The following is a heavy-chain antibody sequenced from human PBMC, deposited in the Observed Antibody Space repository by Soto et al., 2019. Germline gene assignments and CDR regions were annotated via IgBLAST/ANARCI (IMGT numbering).Heavy chain of an antibody. J-gene: IGHJ4*02. Sequence: ESGGGLVQPGGSLRLSCAASGFTFSSYSMNWVRQAPGKGLEWVSYISSSSSTIYYADSVKGRFTISRDNAKNSLYLQMNSLRAEDTAVYYCARDWSDIVVVSCYFDYWGQGTLVTVSS. CDR3: ARDWSDIVVVSCYFDY. D-gene: IGHD2-15*01. V-gene: IGHV3-48*01. CDR1: GFTFSSYS. CDR2: ISSSSSTI.